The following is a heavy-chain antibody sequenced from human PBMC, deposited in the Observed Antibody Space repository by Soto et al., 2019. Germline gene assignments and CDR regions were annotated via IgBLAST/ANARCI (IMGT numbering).Heavy chain of an antibody. J-gene: IGHJ3*02. Sequence: EVQLVESGGVVVQPGGSLRLSCAASGFTFDDYTMHWVRQAPGKGLEWVSLISWDGGSTYYADSVKGRFTISRDNSKNSLYLQMNSLRTEDTAVYDCAKAQYDFWSGAVDIWGQGTMVTVSS. CDR3: AKAQYDFWSGAVDI. V-gene: IGHV3-43*01. CDR1: GFTFDDYT. CDR2: ISWDGGST. D-gene: IGHD3-3*01.